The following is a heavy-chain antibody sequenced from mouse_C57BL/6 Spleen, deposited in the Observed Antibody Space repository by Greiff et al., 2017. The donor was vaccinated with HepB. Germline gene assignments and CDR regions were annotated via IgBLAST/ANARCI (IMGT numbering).Heavy chain of an antibody. Sequence: VKLQQSGAELVRPGASVTLSCKASGYTFTDYEMHWVKQTPVHGLEWIGAIDPETGGTAYNQKFKGKAILTADKSSSTAYMELRSLTSEDSAVYYCTKGIIYEGYWGQGTTLTVSS. CDR1: GYTFTDYE. CDR3: TKGIIYEGY. J-gene: IGHJ2*01. V-gene: IGHV1-15*01. D-gene: IGHD2-3*01. CDR2: IDPETGGT.